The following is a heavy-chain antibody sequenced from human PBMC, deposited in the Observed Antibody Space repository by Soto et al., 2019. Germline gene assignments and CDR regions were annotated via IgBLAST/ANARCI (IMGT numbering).Heavy chain of an antibody. D-gene: IGHD1-26*01. Sequence: EVHLLQSGGGLVQPGGSLRLSCAASGFTFSSFAMTWVRQAPGAGLEWVSALTPGGETTYYIASVRGRFTISRDNARDTLYLQMNSLTAADPAVYYCAKDSPVSGNYQDVDYCCQGTLVTVSS. CDR3: AKDSPVSGNYQDVDY. J-gene: IGHJ4*02. CDR2: LTPGGETT. CDR1: GFTFSSFA. V-gene: IGHV3-23*01.